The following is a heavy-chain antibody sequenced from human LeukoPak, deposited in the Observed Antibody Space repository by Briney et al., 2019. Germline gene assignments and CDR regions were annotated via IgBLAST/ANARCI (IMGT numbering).Heavy chain of an antibody. CDR3: GRDALVGYFSYYYMDV. Sequence: SETLSLTCTVSGGSISSHYWTWIRQSPVKGLEWIGDISNSGSTSYNPSLKSRVTISIDTSKNQFSLKLSSVTAADTAVYYCGRDALVGYFSYYYMDVWGKGTAVTVSS. J-gene: IGHJ6*03. CDR2: ISNSGST. V-gene: IGHV4-59*11. CDR1: GGSISSHY. D-gene: IGHD2-15*01.